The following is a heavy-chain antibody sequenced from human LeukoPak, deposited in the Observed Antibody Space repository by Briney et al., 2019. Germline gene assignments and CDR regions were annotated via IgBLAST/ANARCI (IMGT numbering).Heavy chain of an antibody. D-gene: IGHD4-11*01. V-gene: IGHV4-59*01. CDR2: IYYSGST. J-gene: IGHJ5*02. Sequence: SETLSLTCTVSGGSISSYYWSWIRQPPGKGLEWIGYIYYSGSTNYNPSLKSRVTISVDTSKNQFSLKLSSVTAADTAVYYCARLPMTTYNWFDPWGQGTLVTVSS. CDR3: ARLPMTTYNWFDP. CDR1: GGSISSYY.